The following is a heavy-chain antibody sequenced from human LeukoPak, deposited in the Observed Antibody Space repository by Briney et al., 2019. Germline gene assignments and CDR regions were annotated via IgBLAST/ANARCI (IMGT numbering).Heavy chain of an antibody. CDR3: ARGKTPDP. Sequence: GGSLRLSCAASGFIFSTYWMTWVRQAPGKGLEWVANIKHDGSEKFYVDSVKGRVSISRDSAKNSLYLQMNSLRAEDTAIYYCARGKTPDPWGQGTLVTVSS. V-gene: IGHV3-7*01. J-gene: IGHJ5*02. CDR2: IKHDGSEK. CDR1: GFIFSTYW.